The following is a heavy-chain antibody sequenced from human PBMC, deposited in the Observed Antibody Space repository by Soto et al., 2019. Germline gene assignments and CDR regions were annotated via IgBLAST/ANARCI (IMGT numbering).Heavy chain of an antibody. CDR1: GFMFSAYT. J-gene: IGHJ4*02. CDR2: ITSNSDHI. CDR3: ATPYYYNH. Sequence: GGSLRLSCAASGFMFSAYTMSWVRQAPGKGLEWLSSITSNSDHIDYADSVRGRFTVSRDNARKSLNLQMDSLGAEDTGVYYCATPYYYNHWGPGTLVTVSS. V-gene: IGHV3-21*01.